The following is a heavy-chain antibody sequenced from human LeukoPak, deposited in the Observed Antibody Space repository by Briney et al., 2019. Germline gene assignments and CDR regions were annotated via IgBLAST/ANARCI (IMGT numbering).Heavy chain of an antibody. CDR2: INHDGSEK. CDR3: ARDQVYYDFWSGYYTNVNYFDY. CDR1: GFTFSNYY. V-gene: IGHV3-7*01. J-gene: IGHJ4*02. Sequence: PGGSLRLSCAASGFTFSNYYMSWVRQAPGKGLEWVANINHDGSEKYYVDSVKGRFTISRDNSKNTLYLQMNSLRAEDTAVYYCARDQVYYDFWSGYYTNVNYFDYWGQGTLVTVSS. D-gene: IGHD3-3*01.